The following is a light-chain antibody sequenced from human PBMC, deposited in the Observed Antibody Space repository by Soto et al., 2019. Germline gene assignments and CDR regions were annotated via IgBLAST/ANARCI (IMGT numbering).Light chain of an antibody. CDR2: DVS. J-gene: IGLJ1*01. CDR1: SSDVGNYNR. CDR3: SSHTTSSTYV. Sequence: QSVLTQPPSVSGSPGQSVAISYTGTSSDVGNYNRVSWYQQPPGTAPRLMIYDVSNRPSGVPDRFSGSKSGNTASLTISGLQADDEADYYCSSHTTSSTYVFGTGTKVTVL. V-gene: IGLV2-18*02.